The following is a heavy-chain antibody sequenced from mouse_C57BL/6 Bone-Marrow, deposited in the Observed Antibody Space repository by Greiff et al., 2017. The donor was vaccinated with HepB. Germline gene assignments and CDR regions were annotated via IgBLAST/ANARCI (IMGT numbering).Heavy chain of an antibody. CDR3: ARDYYGSSLDY. Sequence: EVMLVESGGGLVQPGGSLKLSCAASGFTFSDYYMYWVRQTPEKRLEWVAYISNGGGSTYYPDTVKGRFTISRDNAKNTLYLQMSRLKSEDTAMYYCARDYYGSSLDYWGQGTTLTASS. CDR2: ISNGGGST. D-gene: IGHD1-1*01. J-gene: IGHJ2*01. V-gene: IGHV5-12*01. CDR1: GFTFSDYY.